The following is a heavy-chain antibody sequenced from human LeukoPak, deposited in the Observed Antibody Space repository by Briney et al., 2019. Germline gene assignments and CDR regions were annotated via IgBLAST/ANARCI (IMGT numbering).Heavy chain of an antibody. CDR2: MVVGSGNT. J-gene: IGHJ4*02. CDR1: GFTFTSSA. Sequence: SVKVSCKASGFTFTSSAMQWVRQARGQRREWIGWMVVGSGNTNYAQKFQERVTITRDMSTSTAYMELSSLRSEDTAVYYCAAAMQYCSSTSCYTSDYWGQGTLVTVSS. V-gene: IGHV1-58*02. D-gene: IGHD2-2*02. CDR3: AAAMQYCSSTSCYTSDY.